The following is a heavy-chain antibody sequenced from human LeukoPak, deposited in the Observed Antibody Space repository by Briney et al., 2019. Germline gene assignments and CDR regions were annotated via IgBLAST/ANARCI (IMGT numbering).Heavy chain of an antibody. D-gene: IGHD4-23*01. Sequence: GESLKISCKGSGYSFTSYWIGWVRQMLGKGLEWMGIIYPGDSDTRYSPSFQGQVTISADKSISTAYLQWSSLKASDTAMYYCARGERVYGGNPSPAYYMDVWGKGTTVTISS. CDR1: GYSFTSYW. J-gene: IGHJ6*03. CDR3: ARGERVYGGNPSPAYYMDV. CDR2: IYPGDSDT. V-gene: IGHV5-51*01.